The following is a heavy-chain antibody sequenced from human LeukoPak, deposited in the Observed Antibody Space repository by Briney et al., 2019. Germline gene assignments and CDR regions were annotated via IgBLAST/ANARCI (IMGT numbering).Heavy chain of an antibody. V-gene: IGHV4-31*03. D-gene: IGHD2-21*02. CDR1: GGSISSGGYY. Sequence: SSETLSLTCTVSGGSISSGGYYWSWIRQHPGKGLERIGYIYYSGSTYYNPSLKSRVTISVDTSKNQFSLKLSSVTAADTAVYYCARSSVVTAIPDWYFDLWGRGTLVTVSS. CDR3: ARSSVVTAIPDWYFDL. CDR2: IYYSGST. J-gene: IGHJ2*01.